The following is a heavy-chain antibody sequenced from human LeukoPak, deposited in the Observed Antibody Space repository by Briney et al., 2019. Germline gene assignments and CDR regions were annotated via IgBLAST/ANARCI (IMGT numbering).Heavy chain of an antibody. Sequence: PGGSLRLSCAASGFTFSSYAMSWVRQAPGKGLEWVSAISGSGGSTYYADSVKGRFTISRDNSKNTLYLQMNSLRAEDTAVYYCAREIYDFWSGYYTGGRTDYWGQGTLVTVSS. CDR1: GFTFSSYA. J-gene: IGHJ4*02. CDR2: ISGSGGST. CDR3: AREIYDFWSGYYTGGRTDY. V-gene: IGHV3-23*01. D-gene: IGHD3-3*01.